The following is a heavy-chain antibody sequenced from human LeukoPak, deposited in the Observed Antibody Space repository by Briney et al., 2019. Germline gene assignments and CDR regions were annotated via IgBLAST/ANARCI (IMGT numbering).Heavy chain of an antibody. D-gene: IGHD3-22*01. Sequence: ASVKVSCKASGYTFTSYYMHWVRQAPGQGLEWMGIINPSGGSTSYAQKFQGRVTMTRDTSTSTVYMELSSLRSEDTAVYYCARSKDSSGYGVGVLFDPWGQGTLVTVSS. CDR2: INPSGGST. CDR1: GYTFTSYY. CDR3: ARSKDSSGYGVGVLFDP. V-gene: IGHV1-46*01. J-gene: IGHJ5*02.